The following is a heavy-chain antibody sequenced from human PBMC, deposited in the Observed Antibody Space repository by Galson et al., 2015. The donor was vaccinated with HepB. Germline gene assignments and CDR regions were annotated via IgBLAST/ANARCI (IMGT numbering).Heavy chain of an antibody. Sequence: SVKVSCKASGYTFTSYYMHWVRQAPGQGLEWMGIINPNSGDTNYAQKFQGRVTMTRGTSISTAYMELSRLRSDDTAVYYCGRDRQYYDTRGGGDYWGQGTLVTVSP. V-gene: IGHV1-2*02. CDR1: GYTFTSYY. CDR3: GRDRQYYDTRGGGDY. D-gene: IGHD3-22*01. J-gene: IGHJ4*02. CDR2: INPNSGDT.